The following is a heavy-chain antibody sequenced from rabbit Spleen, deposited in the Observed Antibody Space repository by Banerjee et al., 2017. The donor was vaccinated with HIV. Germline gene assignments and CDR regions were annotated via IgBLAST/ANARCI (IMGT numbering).Heavy chain of an antibody. D-gene: IGHD8-1*01. V-gene: IGHV1S45*01. CDR1: GVSFSFNSY. Sequence: QEQLVESGGELVKPGASLTLTCKASGVSFSFNSYTCWVRQAPGKGLVWIACIDAGNSGFAYFESWAKGRFTISKASSTTVSLQMTSLTAADTATYFCARDSGSSFSSYGMDLWGPGTLVTVS. CDR2: IDAGNSGFA. CDR3: ARDSGSSFSSYGMDL. J-gene: IGHJ6*01.